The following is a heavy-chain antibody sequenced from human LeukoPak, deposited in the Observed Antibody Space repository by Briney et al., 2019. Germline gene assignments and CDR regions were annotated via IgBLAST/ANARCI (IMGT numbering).Heavy chain of an antibody. CDR2: ISAYNGNT. V-gene: IGHV1-18*01. J-gene: IGHJ4*02. CDR1: GYTFTSYG. Sequence: GASVKVSCKASGYTFTSYGISWVRLASGQGLEWMGCISAYNGNTNYAQKLQGRVTMTTDTSTSTAYMELRSLRSDDTAVYYCARDYYGSGSYWSYDYVWGSYRQYGLDYWGQGTLVTVSS. D-gene: IGHD3-16*02. CDR3: ARDYYGSGSYWSYDYVWGSYRQYGLDY.